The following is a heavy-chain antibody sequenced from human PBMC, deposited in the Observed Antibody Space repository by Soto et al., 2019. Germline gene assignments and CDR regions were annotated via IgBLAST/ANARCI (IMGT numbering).Heavy chain of an antibody. CDR3: ARDSHYSGMDV. CDR2: ISYDGSNK. CDR1: GFTFSSYA. J-gene: IGHJ6*02. V-gene: IGHV3-30-3*01. Sequence: PGGSLRLSCAASGFTFSSYAMHWVRQAPGKGLEWVAVISYDGSNKYYADSVKGRFTISRDNAKNSLYLQMNSLRAEDTAVYYCARDSHYSGMDVWGQGTTVTVSS.